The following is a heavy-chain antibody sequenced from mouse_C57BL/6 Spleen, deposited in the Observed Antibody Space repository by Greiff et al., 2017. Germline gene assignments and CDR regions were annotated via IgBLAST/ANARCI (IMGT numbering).Heavy chain of an antibody. CDR2: INPNNGGT. CDR3: ARSLYYYGSSWYFDV. V-gene: IGHV1-22*01. D-gene: IGHD1-1*01. CDR1: GYTFTDYN. Sequence: EVQLQESGPELVKPGASVKMSCKASGYTFTDYNMHWVKQSHGKSLEWIGYINPNNGGTSYNQKFKGKATLTVNKSSSTAYMELRSLTSEDSAVYYCARSLYYYGSSWYFDVWGTGTTVTVSS. J-gene: IGHJ1*03.